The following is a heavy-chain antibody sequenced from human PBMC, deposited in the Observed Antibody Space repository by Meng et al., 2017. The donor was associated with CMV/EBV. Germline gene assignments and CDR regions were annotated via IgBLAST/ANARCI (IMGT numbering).Heavy chain of an antibody. CDR1: GGTFSSYT. J-gene: IGHJ4*02. CDR2: IIPILGIA. CDR3: ARVGLARGVDY. Sequence: SVKVSCKASGGTFSSYTISWVRQAPGQGLEWMGSIIPILGIANYAQKFQGRVTITADKSTSTAYMELSSLRSEDTAVYYCARVGLARGVDYWGQGTLVTVSS. D-gene: IGHD4-17*01. V-gene: IGHV1-69*02.